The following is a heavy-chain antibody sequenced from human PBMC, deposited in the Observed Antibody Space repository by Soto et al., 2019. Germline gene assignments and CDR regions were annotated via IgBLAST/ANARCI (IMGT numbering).Heavy chain of an antibody. CDR3: AREPTLITMVRGVTQDAFDI. Sequence: QVQLQESGPGLVKPSQTLSLTCTVSGGSISSGGYYWSWIRQHPGKGLEWIGYIYYSGSTYYNPSLKSRVTIAVDTSKNQFSLKLSSVTAADTAVYYCAREPTLITMVRGVTQDAFDIWGQGTMVTVSS. CDR1: GGSISSGGYY. CDR2: IYYSGST. J-gene: IGHJ3*02. V-gene: IGHV4-31*03. D-gene: IGHD3-10*01.